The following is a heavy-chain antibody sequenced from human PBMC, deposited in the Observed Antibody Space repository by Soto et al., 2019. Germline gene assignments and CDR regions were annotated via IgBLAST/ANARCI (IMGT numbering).Heavy chain of an antibody. CDR3: ARSLTEGYCTITGCYTRPLYGMDV. V-gene: IGHV1-2*02. Sequence: ASVNVSCKVSGYTFSGYYIHWLRQAPGQGLEWMGWINPNSGGTNYAQKFQGRVTVTRDTPTSTAYMELSRLTSDDTAVYYCARSLTEGYCTITGCYTRPLYGMDVWGQGTTVTVSS. D-gene: IGHD2-2*02. CDR1: GYTFSGYY. J-gene: IGHJ6*02. CDR2: INPNSGGT.